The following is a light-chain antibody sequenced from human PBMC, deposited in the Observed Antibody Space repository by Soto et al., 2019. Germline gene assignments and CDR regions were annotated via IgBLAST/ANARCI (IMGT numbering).Light chain of an antibody. J-gene: IGKJ4*02. CDR2: DAS. CDR3: QQSLSTPPRT. Sequence: DIRMTPSPSTRSAFVGHRVTITSQASPDISNYLNWYQQKPGKAPKLLIYDASNLETGVPSRFIGSGSGTDFSLTISSLHPQEFAAYYYQQSLSTPPRTFGGGTKVDI. V-gene: IGKV1-39*01. CDR1: PDISNY.